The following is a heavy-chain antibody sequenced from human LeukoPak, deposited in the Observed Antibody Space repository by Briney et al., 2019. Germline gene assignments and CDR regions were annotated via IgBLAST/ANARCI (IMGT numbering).Heavy chain of an antibody. Sequence: GGSLRLSCAASGFTFSSYWMSWVRQAPGKGLEWVANIKQDGSEKYYVDSVKGRFTISRDNAKNSLYLQMNSLRAEDTAVYYCAREGVAVAKYYYYGVDVWGQGTTVTVSS. CDR2: IKQDGSEK. CDR1: GFTFSSYW. V-gene: IGHV3-7*01. CDR3: AREGVAVAKYYYYGVDV. J-gene: IGHJ6*02. D-gene: IGHD6-19*01.